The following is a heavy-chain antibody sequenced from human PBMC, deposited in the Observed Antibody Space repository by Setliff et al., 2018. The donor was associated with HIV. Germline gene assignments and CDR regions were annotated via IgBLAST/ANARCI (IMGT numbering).Heavy chain of an antibody. CDR3: TRWIVGSSKIFAFDI. Sequence: ASVKVSCKASGYTLTDFDIYWMRQASGQGLGWLGWINPKSGNTAYAQSFQGRVTLTTNTAISTVDMELSSLSSEDTAVYYCTRWIVGSSKIFAFDIWGQGTLVTVSS. CDR2: INPKSGNT. D-gene: IGHD1-26*01. J-gene: IGHJ3*02. CDR1: GYTLTDFD. V-gene: IGHV1-8*01.